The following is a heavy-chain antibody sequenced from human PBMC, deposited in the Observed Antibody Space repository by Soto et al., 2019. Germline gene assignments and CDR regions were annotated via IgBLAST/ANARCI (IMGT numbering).Heavy chain of an antibody. J-gene: IGHJ4*02. Sequence: SGTLSLTCTVSGGSISSYYWSWIRQPPGKGLEWIGYIYYSGSTNYNPSLKSRVTISVDTSKNQFSLKLSSVTAADTAVYYCARRYGPEFDYWGQGTLVTVSS. D-gene: IGHD4-17*01. CDR2: IYYSGST. V-gene: IGHV4-59*08. CDR3: ARRYGPEFDY. CDR1: GGSISSYY.